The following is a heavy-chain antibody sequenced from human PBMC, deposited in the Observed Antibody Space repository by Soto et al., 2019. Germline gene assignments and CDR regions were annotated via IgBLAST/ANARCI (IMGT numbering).Heavy chain of an antibody. J-gene: IGHJ4*02. CDR1: GYTFTSYG. V-gene: IGHV1-18*01. CDR3: AREKVRGVGSYY. CDR2: ISTYNGNT. D-gene: IGHD3-10*01. Sequence: QVQLVQSGAEVKKPGASVKVSCKASGYTFTSYGISWVRQAPGQGLEWMGWISTYNGNTKYAQKPQRRVTMTTDTSTSTAYMELRALRSDDTAVFCGAREKVRGVGSYYWGQGTLVTVSS.